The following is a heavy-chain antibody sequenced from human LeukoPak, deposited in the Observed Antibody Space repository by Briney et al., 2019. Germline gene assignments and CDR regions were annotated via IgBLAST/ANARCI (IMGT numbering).Heavy chain of an antibody. CDR1: GYSFTNYW. D-gene: IGHD2-15*01. J-gene: IGHJ4*02. CDR3: ARRYCSGGNCYNFDY. V-gene: IGHV5-51*01. CDR2: IYPGDSDT. Sequence: GEPLKIPCKGSGYSFTNYWIGWVRQMPGKGLEWLGLIYPGDSDTRYSPCFQGQVTISADKTISTDYLQWSSLKASDTAMYYCARRYCSGGNCYNFDYWGQGTLVTVSS.